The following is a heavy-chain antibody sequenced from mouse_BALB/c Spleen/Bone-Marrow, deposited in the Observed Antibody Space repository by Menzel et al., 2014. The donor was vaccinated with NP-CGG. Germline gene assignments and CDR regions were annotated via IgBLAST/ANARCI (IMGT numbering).Heavy chain of an antibody. V-gene: IGHV5-17*02. J-gene: IGHJ2*01. Sequence: DVKLVESGGGLVQPGGSRKLSCAASGFTFSSFGMHWVRQAPEKGLEWVAYISSGSSTIYYGDTVMGRFTISRDNPKNTLFLQMTSLRSEDTATYYCVRSGSSSGYFDYWGQGTTRTVSS. CDR1: GFTFSSFG. D-gene: IGHD1-1*01. CDR2: ISSGSSTI. CDR3: VRSGSSSGYFDY.